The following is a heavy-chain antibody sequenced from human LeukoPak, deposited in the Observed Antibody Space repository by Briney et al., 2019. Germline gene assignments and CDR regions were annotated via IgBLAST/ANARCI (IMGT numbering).Heavy chain of an antibody. CDR3: ARWNWNFDY. CDR2: IYYSGST. CDR1: GGSISSYY. V-gene: IGHV4-59*01. J-gene: IGHJ4*02. D-gene: IGHD1-1*01. Sequence: SETLSLTCTVSGGSISSYYWSWLRQPPGKGLEWIGYIYYSGSTNYNPSLKSRVTISVDTSKNQFSLKLSSVTAADTAVYYCARWNWNFDYWGQGTLVTVSS.